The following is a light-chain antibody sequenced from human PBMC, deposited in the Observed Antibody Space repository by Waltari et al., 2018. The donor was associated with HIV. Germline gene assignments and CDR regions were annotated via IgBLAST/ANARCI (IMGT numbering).Light chain of an antibody. J-gene: IGKJ1*01. CDR1: QSVGSSN. CDR2: GTS. V-gene: IGKV3-20*01. CDR3: QQYGSSPWT. Sequence: EIVLTQSPGTLSMSPGERATLSCRASQSVGSSNLAWYQQKPGQAPRLLINGTSNRATGTPDRFSGSGSATDFILTINRLEPEDFAVYHCQQYGSSPWTFGQGTKVEIK.